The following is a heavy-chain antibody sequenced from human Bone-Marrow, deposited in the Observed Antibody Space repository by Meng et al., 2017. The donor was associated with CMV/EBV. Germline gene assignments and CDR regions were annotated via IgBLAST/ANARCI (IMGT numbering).Heavy chain of an antibody. CDR1: GASITTNTYY. CDR3: ARGYDSSGYDHRYYYYVMDV. D-gene: IGHD3-22*01. CDR2: LYYSGST. V-gene: IGHV4-39*07. J-gene: IGHJ6*02. Sequence: SETLSLTCTVSGASITTNTYYWGWIRQPPGKGLEWIGSLYYSGSTYYNPSLKSRLTMSLDTSENQLSLKLNSVTAADTAIYYCARGYDSSGYDHRYYYYVMDVWGQGTTVTVSS.